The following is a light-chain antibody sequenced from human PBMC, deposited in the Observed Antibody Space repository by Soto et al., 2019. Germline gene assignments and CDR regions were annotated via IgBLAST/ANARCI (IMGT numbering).Light chain of an antibody. J-gene: IGKJ1*01. V-gene: IGKV3-15*01. Sequence: EIVMTQSPATLSVSPGERATLSCRASQSVNRKLVWYQQKPGQAPRLLIYGASTRATGIPARFSGSGSGTEFTLTIRSLQSEDFAVYYCQQYNNWPGTFGQGTKVEIK. CDR2: GAS. CDR1: QSVNRK. CDR3: QQYNNWPGT.